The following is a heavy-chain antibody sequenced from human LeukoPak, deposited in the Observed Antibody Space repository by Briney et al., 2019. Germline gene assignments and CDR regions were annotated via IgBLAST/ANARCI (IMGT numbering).Heavy chain of an antibody. D-gene: IGHD1-20*01. CDR2: INHSGST. J-gene: IGHJ5*02. Sequence: PSETLSLTCAVYGGSLSGYYWSWIRQPPGKGLEWIGEINHSGSTNYNPSLKSRVTISVDTSKNQFSPKLSSVTAADTAVYYCARASSITGTTRGPRPFDPWGQGTLVTVSS. CDR1: GGSLSGYY. V-gene: IGHV4-34*01. CDR3: ARASSITGTTRGPRPFDP.